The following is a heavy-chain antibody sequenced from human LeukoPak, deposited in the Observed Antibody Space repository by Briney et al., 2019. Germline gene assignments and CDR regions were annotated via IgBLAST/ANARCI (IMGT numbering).Heavy chain of an antibody. D-gene: IGHD2-2*01. CDR2: ISGSGGST. CDR3: ANHPRIVVVPAASFLYY. J-gene: IGHJ4*02. Sequence: GGSLTLSCAASGFTFSSYAMSWVRQAPGKGLEWVWGISGSGGSTYYAYSEKGRITILRENSKKMSYLQRNSLTAEAAADYYSANHPRIVVVPAASFLYYWGQGTMVTVSS. CDR1: GFTFSSYA. V-gene: IGHV3-23*01.